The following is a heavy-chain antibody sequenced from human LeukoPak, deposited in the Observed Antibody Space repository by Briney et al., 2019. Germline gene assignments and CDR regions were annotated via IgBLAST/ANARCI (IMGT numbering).Heavy chain of an antibody. D-gene: IGHD5-18*01. CDR1: GGIFGSYA. Sequence: VKVSCKASGGIFGSYAINWVRQAPGQGLEWMGGIIPLFGTPNYAQKFQGRVTITADESTSTAYMELSSLRSDDTAVYYCARGLGYSYGYMGYWGQGTLVTVSS. CDR3: ARGLGYSYGYMGY. V-gene: IGHV1-69*13. CDR2: IIPLFGTP. J-gene: IGHJ4*02.